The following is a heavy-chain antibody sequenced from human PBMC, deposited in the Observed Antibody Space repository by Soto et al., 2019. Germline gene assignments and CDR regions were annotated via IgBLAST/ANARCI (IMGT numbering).Heavy chain of an antibody. J-gene: IGHJ6*02. CDR3: AKEEAYSYALREAYYYAMDV. V-gene: IGHV3-30*18. Sequence: QVQLVESGGGVVQPGRSLRLSCTDSEFTFSSFGMYWVRQAPGKGLEWVAIISYDGSNKYYADSVKGRFTVSRDNSKSTLFLEMSNLTLGDTALYFCAKEEAYSYALREAYYYAMDVWGQGTTVTVSS. D-gene: IGHD3-16*01. CDR2: ISYDGSNK. CDR1: EFTFSSFG.